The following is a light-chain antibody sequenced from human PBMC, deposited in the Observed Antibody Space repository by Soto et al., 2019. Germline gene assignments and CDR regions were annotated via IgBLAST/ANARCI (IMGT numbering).Light chain of an antibody. CDR1: RTVSSNY. J-gene: IGKJ5*01. CDR2: HAS. CDR3: LSAGTSVRA. V-gene: IGKV3-20*01. Sequence: DIVLTQSPGTLSLSPGERATLSCRASRTVSSNYLAWYQQKPGQPPRLLIHHASSRATAIPDRLSGSGSGTDVTLSISKVEPEDFAVYYCLSAGTSVRALGQGTRLEIK.